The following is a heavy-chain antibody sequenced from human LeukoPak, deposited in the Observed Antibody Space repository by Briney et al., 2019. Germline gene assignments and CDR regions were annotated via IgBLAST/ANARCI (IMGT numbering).Heavy chain of an antibody. D-gene: IGHD4-11*01. CDR3: AKGPYTNFFDS. Sequence: SETLSLTCTVSGDSISTYYWSWIRQPAGKGPEWIGRIYISGRTNYNPSLESRVTLSLDTSKNHFSLKLRSVSAADTAVYYCAKGPYTNFFDSWGHGTLVTVSS. CDR2: IYISGRT. CDR1: GDSISTYY. V-gene: IGHV4-4*07. J-gene: IGHJ4*01.